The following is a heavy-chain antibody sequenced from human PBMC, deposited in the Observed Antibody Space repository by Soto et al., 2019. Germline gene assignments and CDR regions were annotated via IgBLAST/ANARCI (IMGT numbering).Heavy chain of an antibody. D-gene: IGHD2-21*02. Sequence: SETLSLTCTVSGGSISSYYWSWIRQPPGKGLEWIGYIYYSGSTNYNPSLKSRVTISVDTSKNQFSLKLSSVTAADTAVYYCARVSGDYVDAFDIWGQGTMVTVSS. CDR2: IYYSGST. J-gene: IGHJ3*02. CDR3: ARVSGDYVDAFDI. CDR1: GGSISSYY. V-gene: IGHV4-59*01.